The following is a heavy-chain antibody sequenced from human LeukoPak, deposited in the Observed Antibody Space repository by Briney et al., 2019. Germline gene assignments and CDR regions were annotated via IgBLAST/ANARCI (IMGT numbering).Heavy chain of an antibody. CDR3: AKDLVYYDTTGSARGLFDP. D-gene: IGHD3-22*01. CDR2: ISYDGSNK. V-gene: IGHV3-30*04. CDR1: GFTFSSYA. Sequence: GGSLRLSCAASGFTFSSYAMHWVRQAPGKGLEWVAVISYDGSNKYYADSVKGRFTISRDNSKNTVYLQMNSLRAEDTAVYYCAKDLVYYDTTGSARGLFDPWGQGTLVTVSS. J-gene: IGHJ5*02.